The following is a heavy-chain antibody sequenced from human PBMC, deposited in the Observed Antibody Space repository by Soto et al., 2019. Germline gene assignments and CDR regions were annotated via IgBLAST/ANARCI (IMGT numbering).Heavy chain of an antibody. V-gene: IGHV3-23*01. CDR3: ARYVAPSPTVIRAFDY. Sequence: QSGGSLRLSCVASGFTLTNYAMTWVRQAPGKGLEWVSVISGSGGSIYYADSVKGRFSISRDTSRNTLYLHMNGLRAEDAALYYCARYVAPSPTVIRAFDYWGQGTLVTVSS. J-gene: IGHJ4*02. CDR2: ISGSGGSI. D-gene: IGHD1-1*01. CDR1: GFTLTNYA.